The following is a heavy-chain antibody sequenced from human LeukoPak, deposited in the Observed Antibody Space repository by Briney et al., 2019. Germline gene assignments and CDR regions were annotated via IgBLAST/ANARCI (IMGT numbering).Heavy chain of an antibody. V-gene: IGHV4-34*01. CDR1: GGSFSGYY. D-gene: IGHD6-6*01. Sequence: PSETLSLTCAVYGGSFSGYYWSWIRQPPGKGLEWIGQINHSGSTNYNPSLKSRVTISVDTSKNQFFLKLTSVTAADTAVYYCARLYTSDIKYDYWGQGTLVTVSS. CDR3: ARLYTSDIKYDY. CDR2: INHSGST. J-gene: IGHJ4*02.